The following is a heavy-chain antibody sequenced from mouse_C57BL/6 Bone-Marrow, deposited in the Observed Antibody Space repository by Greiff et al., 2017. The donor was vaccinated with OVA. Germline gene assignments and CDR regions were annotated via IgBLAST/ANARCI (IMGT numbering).Heavy chain of an antibody. Sequence: QVQLQQPGPELVKPGASVKLSCKASGYTFTSYWMHWVKQRPGQGLEWIGNINPSNGGTNYNEKFKSKATLTVDKSSSTAYMQLSSLTSEDSAVYYCARVMVTTSRNFDYWGQGTTLTVSS. CDR2: INPSNGGT. J-gene: IGHJ2*01. D-gene: IGHD2-2*01. V-gene: IGHV1-53*01. CDR3: ARVMVTTSRNFDY. CDR1: GYTFTSYW.